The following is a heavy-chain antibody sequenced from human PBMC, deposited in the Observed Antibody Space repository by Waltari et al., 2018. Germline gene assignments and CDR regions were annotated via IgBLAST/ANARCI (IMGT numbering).Heavy chain of an antibody. D-gene: IGHD1-26*01. Sequence: ELQLVESGGDLVQPGGSLRLSCAAPGFAFSDHFMDWVRQAQGKGLEWVGRIKNRAHHYTTEYAASVRGRFNISRDDSKNLLYLQMNSLTTMDTAVYYCAQYYVGFWGPGSVVTVSS. CDR2: IKNRAHHYTT. CDR1: GFAFSDHF. CDR3: AQYYVGF. V-gene: IGHV3-72*01. J-gene: IGHJ4*02.